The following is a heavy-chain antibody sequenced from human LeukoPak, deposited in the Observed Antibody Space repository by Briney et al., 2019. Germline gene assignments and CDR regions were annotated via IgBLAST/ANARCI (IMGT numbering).Heavy chain of an antibody. CDR2: ISSSGKTA. V-gene: IGHV3-48*04. J-gene: IGHJ4*02. Sequence: PGGSLRLSCAASGFTFRNFGMHWVRQAPGKGLEWLSYISSSGKTAYYADSVKGRFTISRDNAKNSLYLEMNSLRAEDTAVYYCARDRCSSISCYFDYWGQGTLVTVSS. CDR3: ARDRCSSISCYFDY. D-gene: IGHD2-2*01. CDR1: GFTFRNFG.